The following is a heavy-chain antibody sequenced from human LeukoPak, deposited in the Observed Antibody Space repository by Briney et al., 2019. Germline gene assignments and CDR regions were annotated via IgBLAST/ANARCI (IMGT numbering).Heavy chain of an antibody. V-gene: IGHV3-30*02. CDR2: IRYDGSNK. J-gene: IGHJ4*02. CDR1: GFTFSSYG. CDR3: AKVEYPGYCSSTSCNRGVDY. Sequence: GGSLRLSCAASGFTFSSYGMHWVRQAPGKGLEWVAFIRYDGSNKYYADSVKGRFTISRDNSKNTLYLQMNSLRAEDTAVYYCAKVEYPGYCSSTSCNRGVDYWGQGTLVTVSS. D-gene: IGHD2-2*01.